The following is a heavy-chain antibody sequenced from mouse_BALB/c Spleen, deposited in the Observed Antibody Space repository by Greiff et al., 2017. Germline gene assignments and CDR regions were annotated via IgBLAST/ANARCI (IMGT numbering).Heavy chain of an antibody. D-gene: IGHD1-2*01. Sequence: QVQLQQSGAELVRPGTSVKVSCKASGYAFTNYLIAWVKQRPGQGLEWIGVINPGSGGTNYNEKFKGKATLTADKSSSTAYMQLSSLTSDDSAVYFCAREGTTATAYWGQGTLVTVSA. J-gene: IGHJ3*01. V-gene: IGHV1-54*01. CDR1: GYAFTNYL. CDR3: AREGTTATAY. CDR2: INPGSGGT.